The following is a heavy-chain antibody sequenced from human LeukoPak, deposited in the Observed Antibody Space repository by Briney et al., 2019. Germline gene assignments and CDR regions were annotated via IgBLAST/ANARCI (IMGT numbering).Heavy chain of an antibody. CDR3: ARGQWPDHFDY. D-gene: IGHD6-19*01. Sequence: PSETLSLTCTVSGGSISSYYWSWIRQPAGKGLEWIGRIYTTGSTNYNPSLQSRVTMSVDTPKNQFSLELSSVTAADTAVYYCARGQWPDHFDYWGQGALVTVSS. J-gene: IGHJ4*02. CDR2: IYTTGST. V-gene: IGHV4-4*07. CDR1: GGSISSYY.